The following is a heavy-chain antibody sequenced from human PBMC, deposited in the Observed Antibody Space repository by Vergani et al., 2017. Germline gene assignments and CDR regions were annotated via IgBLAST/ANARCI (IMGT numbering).Heavy chain of an antibody. D-gene: IGHD6-13*01. CDR1: GFTFSSYA. CDR3: AKDRAAGTYFDY. Sequence: EVQLLESGGGLVQPGGTLRLSCAASGFTFSSYAMSWVRQAPGKALEWVSAISLSGSSTYYADSVKGRFTISRDNSKNTLYLQMNSLRAEDTAVYYCAKDRAAGTYFDYWGQGTLVTVSS. V-gene: IGHV3-23*01. CDR2: ISLSGSST. J-gene: IGHJ4*02.